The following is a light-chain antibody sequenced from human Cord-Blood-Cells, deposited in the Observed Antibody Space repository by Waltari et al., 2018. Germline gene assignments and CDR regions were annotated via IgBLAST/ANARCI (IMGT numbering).Light chain of an antibody. CDR3: LLSYSGARV. Sequence: QAVVPQEPSLPVSPGGTVTLPCGSSTAPVTSGHFPSGFQQKPGQAPRTLIYDTSNKHSRTPARFSGSRLGGKAALTLSGAQPEDEAEYYCLLSYSGARVFGGGTKLTVL. CDR2: DTS. CDR1: TAPVTSGHF. J-gene: IGLJ3*02. V-gene: IGLV7-46*01.